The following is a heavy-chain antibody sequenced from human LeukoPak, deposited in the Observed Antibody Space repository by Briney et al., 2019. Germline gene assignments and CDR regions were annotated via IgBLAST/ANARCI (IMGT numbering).Heavy chain of an antibody. CDR1: GYTFTGYY. CDR2: INPNSGGT. V-gene: IGHV1-2*06. CDR3: ASPYGSGSSRSDY. J-gene: IGHJ4*02. D-gene: IGHD3-10*01. Sequence: ASVKVSCEASGYTFTGYYMHWVRQAPGQGLEWMGRINPNSGGTNYAQKLQGRVTMTRDTSISTAYMELSRLRSDDTAVYYCASPYGSGSSRSDYWGQGTLVTVSS.